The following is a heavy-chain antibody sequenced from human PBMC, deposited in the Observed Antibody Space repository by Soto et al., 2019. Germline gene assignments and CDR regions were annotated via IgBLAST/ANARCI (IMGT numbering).Heavy chain of an antibody. J-gene: IGHJ4*02. CDR2: ISAYNGNT. CDR1: GYTFTSYG. Sequence: GASVKVSCKASGYTFTSYGISWVRQAPGEGLEWMGWISAYNGNTNYAQKLQGRVTMTTDTSTSTAYMELRSLRSDDTAVYYCARGREVPAAKTWGSSPVDYWGQGTLVTVSS. CDR3: ARGREVPAAKTWGSSPVDY. D-gene: IGHD2-2*01. V-gene: IGHV1-18*04.